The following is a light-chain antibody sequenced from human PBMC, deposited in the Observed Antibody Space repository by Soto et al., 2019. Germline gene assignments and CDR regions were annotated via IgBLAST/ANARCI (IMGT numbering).Light chain of an antibody. V-gene: IGKV1-39*01. Sequence: DIQMTQSPSSVSASVGDRVTITCRSGQSISSYLNWYQQKPGKAPKVLIYAASSLQSGVPSRFSGSGSGTDFTLTISSLQPEDFATYYCQQSYRTPPWTFGQGTKVDIK. J-gene: IGKJ1*01. CDR3: QQSYRTPPWT. CDR1: QSISSY. CDR2: AAS.